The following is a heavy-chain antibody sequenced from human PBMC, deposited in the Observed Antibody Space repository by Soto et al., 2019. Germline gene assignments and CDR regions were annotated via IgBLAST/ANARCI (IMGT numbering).Heavy chain of an antibody. CDR2: ISSSSSYI. CDR3: ARGGHDQPNYYYYGMDV. Sequence: GGSLRLSCAASGFTFSSYSMNWVRQAPGKGLEWVSSISSSSSYIYYADSVKGRFTISRDNAKNSLYLQMNSLRAEDTAVYYCARGGHDQPNYYYYGMDVWGQGTTVTVSS. D-gene: IGHD5-12*01. CDR1: GFTFSSYS. V-gene: IGHV3-21*04. J-gene: IGHJ6*02.